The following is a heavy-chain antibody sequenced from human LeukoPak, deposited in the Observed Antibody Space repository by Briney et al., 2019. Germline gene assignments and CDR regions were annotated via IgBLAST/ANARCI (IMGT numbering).Heavy chain of an antibody. V-gene: IGHV4-39*07. Sequence: SEILSLTCTVSGGSISSSSYYWSWIRQPPGKGLEWIGEINHSGSTNYNPSLKSRVTISVDTSKNQFSLKLSSVTAADTAVYYCARGRFAYAVRWEYFDYWGQGTLVTVSS. CDR2: INHSGST. CDR1: GGSISSSSYY. J-gene: IGHJ4*02. D-gene: IGHD4-23*01. CDR3: ARGRFAYAVRWEYFDY.